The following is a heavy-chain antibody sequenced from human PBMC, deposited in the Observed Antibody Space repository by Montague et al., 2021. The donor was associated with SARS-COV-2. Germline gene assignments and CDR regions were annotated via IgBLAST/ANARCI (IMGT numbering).Heavy chain of an antibody. CDR1: GGSFSGYY. CDR2: INHSRSA. Sequence: SETLSLTCAVYGGSFSGYYWNWIRQPPGKGLEWIGEINHSRSANYNPSLKRRVTISVDTSKNQFSLKLNSVTAADTAVYYCARLGEGVVPAPILGIGPFYSYFYMDVGGKGATVTVSS. J-gene: IGHJ6*03. V-gene: IGHV4-34*01. CDR3: ARLGEGVVPAPILGIGPFYSYFYMDV. D-gene: IGHD2-2*02.